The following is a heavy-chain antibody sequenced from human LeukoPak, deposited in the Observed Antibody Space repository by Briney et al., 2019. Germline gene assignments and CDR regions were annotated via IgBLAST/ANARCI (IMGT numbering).Heavy chain of an antibody. CDR2: IPSSSENT. D-gene: IGHD3-10*01. Sequence: GGSLRLSCAASGFTFSSYSMSWVRQAPGKGLEWISAIPSSSENTYYTDSVKGRFIISRDNSKNALYLQMNSLRADDTALYYCAKHLVRGVIGSWGQGILVTVSS. J-gene: IGHJ5*01. V-gene: IGHV3-23*01. CDR3: AKHLVRGVIGS. CDR1: GFTFSSYS.